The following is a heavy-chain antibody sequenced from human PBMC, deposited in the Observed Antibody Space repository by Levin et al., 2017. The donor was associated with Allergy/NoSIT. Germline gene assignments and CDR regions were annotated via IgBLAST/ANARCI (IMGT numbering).Heavy chain of an antibody. Sequence: VASVKVSCKVSGYPLTELFIHWVRQAPEKGLEWMGGFDPEDGETFYAQEFQGRVTMTEDTSTDTAYMELRSLKSEDTAVYFCAAFGAYTSSFDYWGQGALVTVSP. CDR2: FDPEDGET. V-gene: IGHV1-24*01. D-gene: IGHD3-16*01. CDR1: GYPLTELF. J-gene: IGHJ4*02. CDR3: AAFGAYTSSFDY.